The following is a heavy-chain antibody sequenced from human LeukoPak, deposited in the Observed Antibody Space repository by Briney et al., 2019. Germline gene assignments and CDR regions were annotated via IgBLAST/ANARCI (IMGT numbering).Heavy chain of an antibody. J-gene: IGHJ3*02. Sequence: GGSLRLSCAASGFTFSSYSMNWVRQAPGKGLEWVSYISSSSSTIYYADSVKGRFTISRDNAKNSLYLQMNSLRAEDTAVYYCARDAYYYYDSSGGAFDIWGQGTMVTVSS. D-gene: IGHD3-22*01. CDR3: ARDAYYYYDSSGGAFDI. CDR2: ISSSSSTI. V-gene: IGHV3-48*04. CDR1: GFTFSSYS.